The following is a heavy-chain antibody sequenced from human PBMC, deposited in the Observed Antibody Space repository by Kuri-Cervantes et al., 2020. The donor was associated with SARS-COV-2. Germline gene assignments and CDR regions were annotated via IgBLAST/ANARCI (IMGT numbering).Heavy chain of an antibody. Sequence: SETLSLSCSVSGGSISSGGLYWGWIRQPPGKGLKWLGSIYYSGSTYSGSTYYNPSLKSRVTISADTSKNQFSLKLSSVTAADTALYYCVLGPHSSSWSWYFDLWGRGTLVTVSS. J-gene: IGHJ2*01. CDR3: VLGPHSSSWSWYFDL. CDR2: IYYSGSTYSGST. V-gene: IGHV4-39*01. CDR1: GGSISSGGLY. D-gene: IGHD6-13*01.